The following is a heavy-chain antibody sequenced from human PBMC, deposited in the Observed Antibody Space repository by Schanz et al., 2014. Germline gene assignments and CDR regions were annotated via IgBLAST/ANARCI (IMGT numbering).Heavy chain of an antibody. Sequence: QVQLQESGPRLVKPSQTLSLTCTVAGGPIKRGDIYWTWIRQQPGKGLEWIGYIYSGSSYFNPSLKSRVTITGDASKNQFSLTLSSVTVADTAVYYCARGHDYSPVEYWGQGVLVSVSS. CDR2: IYSGSS. CDR3: ARGHDYSPVEY. D-gene: IGHD4-4*01. J-gene: IGHJ4*02. V-gene: IGHV4-31*03. CDR1: GGPIKRGDIY.